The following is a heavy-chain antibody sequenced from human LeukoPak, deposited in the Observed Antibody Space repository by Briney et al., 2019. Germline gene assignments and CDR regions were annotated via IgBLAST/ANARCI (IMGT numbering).Heavy chain of an antibody. J-gene: IGHJ4*02. V-gene: IGHV4-30-4*08. CDR1: GGSISSGDYY. D-gene: IGHD6-19*01. CDR3: ARLRWDSSGFPPYFDY. Sequence: SETLSLTCTVSGGSISSGDYYWSWIRQPPGKGLEWIGCIYYSGSTYYNPSLKSRVTISVDTSKNQFSLKLSSVTAADTAVYYCARLRWDSSGFPPYFDYWGQGTLVTVSS. CDR2: IYYSGST.